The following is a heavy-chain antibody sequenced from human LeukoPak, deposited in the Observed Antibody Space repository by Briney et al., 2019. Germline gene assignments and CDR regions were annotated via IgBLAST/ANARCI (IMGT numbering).Heavy chain of an antibody. D-gene: IGHD6-13*01. CDR3: AKVRSGDIAAALNY. CDR1: GFTFSSYA. J-gene: IGHJ4*02. CDR2: ISGSGDNT. Sequence: GGSLRLSCAASGFTFSSYAMDWVRQAPGKGLEWVSGISGSGDNTYYADSVKGRFTISRDNSKNTLFLQMNSLRAEDTAVYYCAKVRSGDIAAALNYWGQGTLVPVSS. V-gene: IGHV3-23*01.